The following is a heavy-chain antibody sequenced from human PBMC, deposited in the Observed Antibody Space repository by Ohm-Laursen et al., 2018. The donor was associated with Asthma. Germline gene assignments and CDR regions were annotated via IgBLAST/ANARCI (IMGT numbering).Heavy chain of an antibody. CDR2: ITSYSSTT. CDR3: AVRTTSAGFDV. CDR1: GFTFRSYT. Sequence: SLRLSCSASGFTFRSYTMTWVRQAPGKGLEWASYITSYSSTTYYADSVKGRFTISRDNAKNSLYLQMNSLRAQDTAVYYCAVRTTSAGFDVWGQGTTVTVSS. V-gene: IGHV3-48*01. D-gene: IGHD1-1*01. J-gene: IGHJ6*02.